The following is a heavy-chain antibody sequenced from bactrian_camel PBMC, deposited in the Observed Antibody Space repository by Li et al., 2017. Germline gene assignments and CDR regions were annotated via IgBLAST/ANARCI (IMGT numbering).Heavy chain of an antibody. CDR1: GTTCGLYS. CDR2: IDSDGST. D-gene: IGHD3*01. CDR3: ATGDRYGLAQVDFGY. V-gene: IGHV3S53*01. J-gene: IGHJ6*01. Sequence: VQLVESGGGSVQAGGSLRLSCVASGTTCGLYSMRWYRQAPGKEREGVAAIDSDGSTTYADSVKGRFTISKDNAKNTLHLQMNSLKPEDTAMYYRATGDRYGLAQVDFGYWGQGTQVTVS.